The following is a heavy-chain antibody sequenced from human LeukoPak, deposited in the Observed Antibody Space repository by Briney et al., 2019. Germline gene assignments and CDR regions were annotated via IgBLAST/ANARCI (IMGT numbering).Heavy chain of an antibody. J-gene: IGHJ4*02. CDR1: GGTFSSYA. D-gene: IGHD6-13*01. V-gene: IGHV1-69*05. CDR2: IIPIFGTA. CDR3: ARERPPGDSSSWFLEGYFDI. Sequence: GSSVKVSCKASGGTFSSYAITWVRQAPGQGLEWMGRIIPIFGTANYAQKFQGRVTITTDESTSTAYMELSTLRSDATAVYYCARERPPGDSSSWFLEGYFDIWGQGTLVTVSS.